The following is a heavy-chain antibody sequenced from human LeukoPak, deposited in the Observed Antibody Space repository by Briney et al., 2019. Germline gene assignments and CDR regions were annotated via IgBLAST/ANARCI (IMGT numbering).Heavy chain of an antibody. J-gene: IGHJ4*02. CDR1: RGSFSGYY. D-gene: IGHD2-2*01. CDR3: ARRAVVVPAAMYFDY. CDR2: INHSGST. V-gene: IGHV4-34*01. Sequence: SQTLSLTCALYRGSFSGYYWSWLRQPPGKGLEWIGEINHSGSTNYNPSLTSRVTISVDTSKNQFSLKLSSVTAADTAVYYCARRAVVVPAAMYFDYWGQGTMVTVSS.